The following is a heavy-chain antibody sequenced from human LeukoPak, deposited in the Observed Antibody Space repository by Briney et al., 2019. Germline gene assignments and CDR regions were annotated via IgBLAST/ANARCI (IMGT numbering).Heavy chain of an antibody. CDR3: AREYGYYGSGSYYY. V-gene: IGHV4-61*02. CDR2: IYTSGST. J-gene: IGHJ4*02. Sequence: PSQTLSLTCTVSGGSISSGSYYWSWIRQPAGKGLEWIGRIYTSGSTNYNPSLKSRVTISVDTSKNQFSLKLSSVTAADTAVYYCAREYGYYGSGSYYYWGQGTLVTVSS. D-gene: IGHD3-10*01. CDR1: GGSISSGSYY.